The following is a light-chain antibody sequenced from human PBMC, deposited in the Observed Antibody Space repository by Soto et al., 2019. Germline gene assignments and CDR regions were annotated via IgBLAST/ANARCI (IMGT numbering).Light chain of an antibody. CDR2: RVS. CDR3: QQYTNLPRT. Sequence: EVVLTQSPDTLSLSPGETATLSCRASQSINNNFLAWYQQRPGQAPRLLIFRVSTRASGIPDRFRGSGSGTDFTLTITRLEPEDFALDYCQQYTNLPRTFGQGTKVEIK. J-gene: IGKJ1*01. V-gene: IGKV3-20*01. CDR1: QSINNNF.